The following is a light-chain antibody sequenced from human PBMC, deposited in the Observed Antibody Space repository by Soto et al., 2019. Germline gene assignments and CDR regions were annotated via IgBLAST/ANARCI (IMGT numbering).Light chain of an antibody. Sequence: DIVMTQAPLSSPVTLGQPASISCRSSHSLVHRDGNTYLNWLHHRPGQPPRLLLYMVSKRFSGVPDRFSGSGAGTDSTLKISRVEPEDVGFYYCMQATQFPQVTFGQGTRL. CDR3: MQATQFPQVT. J-gene: IGKJ5*01. CDR1: HSLVHRDGNTY. CDR2: MVS. V-gene: IGKV2-24*01.